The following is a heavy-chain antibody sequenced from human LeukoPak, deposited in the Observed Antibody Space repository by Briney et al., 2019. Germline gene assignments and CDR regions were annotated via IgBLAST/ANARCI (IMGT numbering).Heavy chain of an antibody. CDR1: GVTFSSYA. CDR3: AKHSSSCYELDY. CDR2: IIPMFGIA. J-gene: IGHJ4*02. D-gene: IGHD6-13*01. V-gene: IGHV1-69*04. Sequence: ASVKVSCKASGVTFSSYAISWVRQAPGQGLEWIGRIIPMFGIANYAQKFQGRVKITAGKATSTAYMELSSLRAEDTAVYYCAKHSSSCYELDYWGQGTLVTVSS.